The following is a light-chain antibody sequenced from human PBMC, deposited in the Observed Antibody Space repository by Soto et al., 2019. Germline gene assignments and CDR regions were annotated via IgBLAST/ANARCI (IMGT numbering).Light chain of an antibody. J-gene: IGLJ1*01. Sequence: SAVPQPASVSGSPVQSIAFSCTGTSSDVGGYNSVSWYQQYPGKAPKLMIHDVSNRPSGVSDRFSGSKSGNTASLTISGLQAEDEADYYCSSWTSSSSYVFGRGTKSPS. V-gene: IGLV2-14*01. CDR3: SSWTSSSSYV. CDR2: DVS. CDR1: SSDVGGYNS.